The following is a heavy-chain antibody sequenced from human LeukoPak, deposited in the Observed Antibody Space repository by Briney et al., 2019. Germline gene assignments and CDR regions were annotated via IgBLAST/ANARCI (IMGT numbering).Heavy chain of an antibody. Sequence: PGGSLRLSCAASGFTFSSYAMSWVRQAPGKGLEWVSVIYSGGSTYYAGSVRGRFTISRDNSKNTLYLQMNSLRVEDTALYYCATRPDGDDYPYFDFWGQGTLVIVSS. CDR2: IYSGGST. J-gene: IGHJ4*02. D-gene: IGHD5-12*01. CDR3: ATRPDGDDYPYFDF. CDR1: GFTFSSYA. V-gene: IGHV3-66*01.